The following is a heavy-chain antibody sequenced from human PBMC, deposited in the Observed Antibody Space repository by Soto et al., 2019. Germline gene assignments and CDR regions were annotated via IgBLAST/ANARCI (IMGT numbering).Heavy chain of an antibody. CDR1: GFTFSSYG. V-gene: IGHV3-33*01. Sequence: QVQLVESGGGVVQPGRSLRLSCAASGFTFSSYGMHWVRQAPGKGLEWVAVVWYDGSNKYYADSVKGRFTTSRDKSKNTLYLHTTSLRAEYTAVYYCARHRASSGWFALDYWGQGTLVTVSS. CDR2: VWYDGSNK. CDR3: ARHRASSGWFALDY. J-gene: IGHJ4*02. D-gene: IGHD6-19*01.